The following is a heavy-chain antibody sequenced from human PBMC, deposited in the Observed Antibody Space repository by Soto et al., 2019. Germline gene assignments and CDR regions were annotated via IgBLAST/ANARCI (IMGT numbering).Heavy chain of an antibody. D-gene: IGHD3-3*01. CDR2: INPSGGST. Sequence: ASVKVSCKASGYTFTSYAMHWVRQAPGQGLEWMGIINPSGGSTSYAQKFQGRVTMTRDTSTSTVYMELSSLRSEDTAVYHCARGAIFGVKYYYYAMDVWGQGTTVTVSS. J-gene: IGHJ6*02. CDR1: GYTFTSYA. CDR3: ARGAIFGVKYYYYAMDV. V-gene: IGHV1-46*01.